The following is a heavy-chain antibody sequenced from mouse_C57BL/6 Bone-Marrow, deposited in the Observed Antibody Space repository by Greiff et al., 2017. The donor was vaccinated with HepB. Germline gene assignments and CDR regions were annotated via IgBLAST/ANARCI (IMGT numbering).Heavy chain of an antibody. CDR1: GYTFTSYW. D-gene: IGHD2-1*01. V-gene: IGHV1-64*01. CDR2: IHPNSGST. J-gene: IGHJ3*01. Sequence: QVQLQQPGAELVKPGASVKLSCKASGYTFTSYWMHWVKQRPGQGLEWIGMIHPNSGSTNYNEKFKSKATLTVDKSSSTAYMQLSSLTSEDSAVYYCATYGNRFGYWGQGTLVTVSA. CDR3: ATYGNRFGY.